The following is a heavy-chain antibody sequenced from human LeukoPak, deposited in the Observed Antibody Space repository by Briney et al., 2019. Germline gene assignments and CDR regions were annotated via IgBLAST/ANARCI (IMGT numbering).Heavy chain of an antibody. J-gene: IGHJ5*02. CDR2: INPSGGST. CDR1: GYTFTSYY. V-gene: IGHV1-46*01. Sequence: ASVRVSCMASGYTFTSYYMHWVRQAPGQGLEWMGIINPSGGSTSYAQKFQGRVTMTRDMSTSTVYMELSSLRSEDTAVYYCARGPRDGYNPSWFDPWGQGTLVTVSS. D-gene: IGHD5-24*01. CDR3: ARGPRDGYNPSWFDP.